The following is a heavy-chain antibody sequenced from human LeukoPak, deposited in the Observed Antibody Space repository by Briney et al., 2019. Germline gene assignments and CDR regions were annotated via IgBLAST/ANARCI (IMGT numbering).Heavy chain of an antibody. CDR3: ATVVDGYNLS. D-gene: IGHD5-24*01. CDR2: ISSSSSYI. CDR1: GFTFSSNS. J-gene: IGHJ1*01. V-gene: IGHV3-21*01. Sequence: PGGSLRLSCAVAGFTFSSNSMNWVRQAPGKGLEWVSFISSSSSYIYYADSVTGRFTISRDNAKNSLYLQMNSLRAEDTAVYYRATVVDGYNLSWGQGTLVTVSS.